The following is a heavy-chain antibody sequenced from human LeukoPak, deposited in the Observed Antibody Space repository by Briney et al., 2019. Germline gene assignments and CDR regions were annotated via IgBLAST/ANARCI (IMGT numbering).Heavy chain of an antibody. Sequence: GGSLRLSCAASGFTFSSYSMNWVRQAPGKGLEWVSSISSSSSYIYYADSVKGRFTISRDNAKNSLYLQMNSLRAEDTAVYYCARDVSEWELFTILETGYGRWHAFDIWGQGTMVTVSS. V-gene: IGHV3-21*01. CDR2: ISSSSSYI. J-gene: IGHJ3*02. D-gene: IGHD1-26*01. CDR3: ARDVSEWELFTILETGYGRWHAFDI. CDR1: GFTFSSYS.